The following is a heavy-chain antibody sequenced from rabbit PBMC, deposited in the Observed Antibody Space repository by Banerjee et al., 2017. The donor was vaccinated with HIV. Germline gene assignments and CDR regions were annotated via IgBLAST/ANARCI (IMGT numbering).Heavy chain of an antibody. CDR1: GFSFSSRYY. CDR3: ARAYGSSSSYYNL. J-gene: IGHJ4*01. CDR2: IYAGDGDT. V-gene: IGHV1S40*01. Sequence: QSLEESGGDLVKPGASLTLTCTASGFSFSSRYYMCWVRQAPGKGLEWIACIYAGDGDTYYASWAKGRFTISKTSSTTVTLQMTSLTAADTATYFCARAYGSSSSYYNLWGQGTLVTVS. D-gene: IGHD1-1*01.